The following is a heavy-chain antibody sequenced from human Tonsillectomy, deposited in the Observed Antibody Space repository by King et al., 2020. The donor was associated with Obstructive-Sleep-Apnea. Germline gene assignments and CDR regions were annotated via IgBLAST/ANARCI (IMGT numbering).Heavy chain of an antibody. CDR2: IDFTGST. J-gene: IGHJ4*02. Sequence: QLQESGPGLVKPSQTLSLTCTVSGVSISSSVYYWSWIRQHPGMGLEWIGYIDFTGSTYYTPSLKSRVTISIDTSKNQFSLKLNSVTAADTAVYYCASGVIALVAAPWFDYWGQGTLVTASS. D-gene: IGHD2-15*01. CDR3: ASGVIALVAAPWFDY. CDR1: GVSISSSVYY. V-gene: IGHV4-31*03.